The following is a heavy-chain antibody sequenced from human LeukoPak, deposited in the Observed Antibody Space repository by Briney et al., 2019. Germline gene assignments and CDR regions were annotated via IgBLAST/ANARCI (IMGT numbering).Heavy chain of an antibody. CDR3: ALLSGDTMVRGVTNTYPDY. D-gene: IGHD3-10*01. CDR2: ISSSSSYI. V-gene: IGHV3-21*01. Sequence: PGGSLRLSCAASGFTFSSYSMNWVRQAPGKGLEWVSSISSSSSYIYYADSVKGRFTISRDNAKNSLYLQMNSLRAEDTAVYYCALLSGDTMVRGVTNTYPDYWGQGTLVTVSS. CDR1: GFTFSSYS. J-gene: IGHJ4*02.